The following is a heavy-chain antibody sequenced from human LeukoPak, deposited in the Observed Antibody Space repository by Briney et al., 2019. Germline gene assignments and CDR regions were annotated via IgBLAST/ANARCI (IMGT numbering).Heavy chain of an antibody. CDR3: ARDRGYYVFDY. J-gene: IGHJ4*02. D-gene: IGHD3-22*01. CDR2: INHRGSDQ. V-gene: IGHV3-7*01. Sequence: TGGSLRLSCAASGFTFGSSWMIWVRQAPGEGLEWVANINHRGSDQRYVDSVKGWFTISRDNAQNSLYLQMNSLRAEDTAVYYCARDRGYYVFDYWGQGTLVTVSS. CDR1: GFTFGSSW.